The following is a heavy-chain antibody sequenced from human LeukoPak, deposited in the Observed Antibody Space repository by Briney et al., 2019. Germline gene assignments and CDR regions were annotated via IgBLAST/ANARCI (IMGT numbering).Heavy chain of an antibody. D-gene: IGHD2-15*01. CDR2: ISYDGSNK. V-gene: IGHV3-30-3*01. Sequence: GGSLRLSCAASGFTFSSYAMHWVRQAPGKGLEWVAVISYDGSNKYYADSVKGRFTISRDNSKNTLYLQMNSLRAEDTAVYYCARDGVVVVAASLDYWGQGTLVTVSS. CDR1: GFTFSSYA. J-gene: IGHJ4*02. CDR3: ARDGVVVVAASLDY.